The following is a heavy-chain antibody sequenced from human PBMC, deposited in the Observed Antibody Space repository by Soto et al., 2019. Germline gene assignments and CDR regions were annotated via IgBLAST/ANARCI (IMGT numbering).Heavy chain of an antibody. CDR2: IHYRGST. D-gene: IGHD2-15*01. CDR3: ARVRDSFGLDV. Sequence: SDTLSLTCTVSGGSITGAYYWNWIRQHPGKGLEWIGSIHYRGSTYYNPSLQSRITISLDRSNNQFSLKLSSVTAADTAVYYCARVRDSFGLDVWAKGPRSPSP. CDR1: GGSITGAYY. V-gene: IGHV4-31*03. J-gene: IGHJ6*02.